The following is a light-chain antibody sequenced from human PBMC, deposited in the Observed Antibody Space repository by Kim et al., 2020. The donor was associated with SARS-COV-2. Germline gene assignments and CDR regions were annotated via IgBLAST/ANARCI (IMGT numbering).Light chain of an antibody. CDR3: QHYNGWPR. J-gene: IGKJ2*03. CDR2: GIY. CDR1: QSINGN. V-gene: IGKV3-15*01. Sequence: LSVSTGERVSLSCKASQSINGNLAWYQQRPGQAPRLLIYGIYLRASGIPARFSGSGSELEFTLTISGLQSEDFATYYCQHYNGWPRFGQGTKLEI.